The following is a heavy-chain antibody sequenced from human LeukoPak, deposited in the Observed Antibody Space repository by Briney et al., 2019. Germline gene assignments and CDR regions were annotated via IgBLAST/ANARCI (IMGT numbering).Heavy chain of an antibody. CDR2: ISSSGSTI. D-gene: IGHD2-2*01. V-gene: IGHV3-11*04. CDR1: GFTFSDYC. Sequence: KPGGSLRLSCAASGFTFSDYCMSWIRQAPGQGLKWHSDISSSGSTIYYAESVQGRFTISRDNAKNSLYLQMNSLTAEDTAVVYCEGHCSGTNYSLGGVYYYYFHMNAWGKGTTVTVSS. CDR3: EGHCSGTNYSLGGVYYYYFHMNA. J-gene: IGHJ6*03.